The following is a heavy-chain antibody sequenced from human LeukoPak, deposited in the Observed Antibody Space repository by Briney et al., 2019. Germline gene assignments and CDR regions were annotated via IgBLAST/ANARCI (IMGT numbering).Heavy chain of an antibody. CDR3: ARLKDSSGWYGAV. CDR2: IYHSGST. J-gene: IGHJ4*02. Sequence: PSETLSLTCAVSGGSISSSNWWSWVRQPPGKGLEWIGEIYHSGSTNYNPSLKSRVTISVDKSKNQFSLKLSSVTAADTAVYYCARLKDSSGWYGAVWGQGTLVTVSS. V-gene: IGHV4-4*02. D-gene: IGHD6-19*01. CDR1: GGSISSSNW.